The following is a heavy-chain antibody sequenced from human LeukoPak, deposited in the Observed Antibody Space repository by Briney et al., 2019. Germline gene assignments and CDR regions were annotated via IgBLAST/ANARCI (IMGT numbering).Heavy chain of an antibody. V-gene: IGHV3-48*02. CDR2: ISGSGSAM. J-gene: IGHJ4*02. Sequence: GGSLRLSCEASGFTFSSNSMNWVRQAPGAGLEWVSFISGSGSAMYYADSVKGRFNISRDNAKSSLYLQMNSLRDDDTAVYYCARDPGLDIWGQGTLVTVSS. CDR1: GFTFSSNS. CDR3: ARDPGLDI.